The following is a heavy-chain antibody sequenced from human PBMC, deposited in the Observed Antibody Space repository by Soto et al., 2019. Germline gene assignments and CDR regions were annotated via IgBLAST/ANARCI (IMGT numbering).Heavy chain of an antibody. V-gene: IGHV1-18*01. CDR1: GYTFTSYA. D-gene: IGHD1-7*01. CDR2: ISAYNGNT. Sequence: GASVKVSCKASGYTFTSYAISWVRQAPGQGLEWMGWISAYNGNTNYAQKLQGRVTMTTDTSTSTAYMELRSLRSDDTAVYYCAKDLPGELLPTCFDSWGQGTLVTVSS. J-gene: IGHJ5*01. CDR3: AKDLPGELLPTCFDS.